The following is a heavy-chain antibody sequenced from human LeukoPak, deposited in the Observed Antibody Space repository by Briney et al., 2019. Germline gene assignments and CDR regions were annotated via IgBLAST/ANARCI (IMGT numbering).Heavy chain of an antibody. J-gene: IGHJ4*02. V-gene: IGHV1-8*01. D-gene: IGHD3-9*01. Sequence: ASVKVSCKASGYTFTSYDINWVRQATGQGLEWMGCMNPNSGNTGYAQKFQGRVTMTRNTSISTAYMELSSLRSEDTAVYYCARINVPPPVGSKELRYFDWQYYFDYWGQGTLVTVSS. CDR1: GYTFTSYD. CDR3: ARINVPPPVGSKELRYFDWQYYFDY. CDR2: MNPNSGNT.